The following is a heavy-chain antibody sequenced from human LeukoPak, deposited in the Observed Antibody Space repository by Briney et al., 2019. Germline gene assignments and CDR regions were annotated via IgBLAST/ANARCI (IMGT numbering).Heavy chain of an antibody. Sequence: GASAKVSCKASGYTFTGYYMHWVRQAPGQGLEWMGWINPNSGGTNYAQKFQGRVTMTRDTSISTAYMELSRLRSDDTAVYYCAREGYSYGSHAYFDYWGQGTLVTVSS. J-gene: IGHJ4*02. CDR2: INPNSGGT. CDR3: AREGYSYGSHAYFDY. V-gene: IGHV1-2*02. D-gene: IGHD5-18*01. CDR1: GYTFTGYY.